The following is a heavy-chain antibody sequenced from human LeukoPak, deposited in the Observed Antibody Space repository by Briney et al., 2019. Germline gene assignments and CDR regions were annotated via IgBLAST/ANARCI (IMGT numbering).Heavy chain of an antibody. J-gene: IGHJ3*02. D-gene: IGHD3-22*01. V-gene: IGHV4-59*08. CDR3: ARQYYDSSGTDAFDI. Sequence: SETLSLTCTVSGGSISSYYWSWTRQPPGKGLEWIAYISDIGSINYNPSLKSRVTISLDTSKNQFSLKLSSVTAADTAVYYCARQYYDSSGTDAFDIWGQGTMVTVSS. CDR2: ISDIGSI. CDR1: GGSISSYY.